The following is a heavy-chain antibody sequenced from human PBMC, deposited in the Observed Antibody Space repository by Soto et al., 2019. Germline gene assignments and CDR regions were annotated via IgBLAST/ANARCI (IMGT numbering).Heavy chain of an antibody. CDR3: ARGYLVVPAAGYYFDY. Sequence: SETLSLTCSFSGDSVTSHYFTWIRQSPEKGLEWIGYMHYTGFSHYNPSLKSRVTISVDTSKNQFSLRLSSVTAADTAVYYCARGYLVVPAAGYYFDYRGQGTLGSRSS. V-gene: IGHV4-59*08. J-gene: IGHJ4*02. CDR2: MHYTGFS. D-gene: IGHD2-2*01. CDR1: GDSVTSHY.